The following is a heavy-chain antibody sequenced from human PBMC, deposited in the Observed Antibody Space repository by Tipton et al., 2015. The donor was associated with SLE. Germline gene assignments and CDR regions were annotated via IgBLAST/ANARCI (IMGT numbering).Heavy chain of an antibody. CDR2: SYYSGGT. V-gene: IGHV4-59*11. CDR3: AVNVVVKVQVDY. D-gene: IGHD2-21*01. J-gene: IGHJ4*02. Sequence: TLSLTCNVSGGSINSHYWSWIRQPPGKGLEWLGHSYYSGGTNYNPSLESRVTISVDTSKNQFSLKLTSVTAADTAVYYCAVNVVVKVQVDYWGPGALVTVSS. CDR1: GGSINSHY.